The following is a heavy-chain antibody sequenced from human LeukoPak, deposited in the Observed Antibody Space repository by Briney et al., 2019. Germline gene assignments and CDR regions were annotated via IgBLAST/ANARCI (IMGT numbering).Heavy chain of an antibody. V-gene: IGHV4-4*07. CDR2: IFTRGIP. J-gene: IGHJ4*02. CDR1: VDSGTNFY. Sequence: SETLSLTCTFSVDSGTNFYWNWVRQPAGTGLEWIGRIFTRGIPNYNPSLKSRVTMSVGTSKNQIALKLTSVTAADSAVYYCARGREYGDFFDSWGQGTLVTVSS. D-gene: IGHD4-17*01. CDR3: ARGREYGDFFDS.